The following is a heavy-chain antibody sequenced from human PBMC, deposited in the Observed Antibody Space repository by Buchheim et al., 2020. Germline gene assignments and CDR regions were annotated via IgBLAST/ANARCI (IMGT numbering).Heavy chain of an antibody. CDR1: GYTFTSYD. D-gene: IGHD3-3*01. V-gene: IGHV1-8*01. Sequence: QVQLVQSGAEVKKPGASVKVSCKASGYTFTSYDINWVRQATGQGLELMGCMNPNSGNTGYAHKFQGRVTMTRNTSISTAYMEMSRLRYENTAVYYCARSWGSLGLEWEYYYYYGMDVWGQGTT. CDR3: ARSWGSLGLEWEYYYYYGMDV. CDR2: MNPNSGNT. J-gene: IGHJ6*02.